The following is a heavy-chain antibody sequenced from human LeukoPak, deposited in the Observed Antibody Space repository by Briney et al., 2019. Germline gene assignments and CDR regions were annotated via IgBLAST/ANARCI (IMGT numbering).Heavy chain of an antibody. V-gene: IGHV3-21*01. D-gene: IGHD2-15*01. CDR2: ISSSSYI. Sequence: GGSLRPSCAASGFTFSSYSMNWVRQAPGKGLEWVSSISSSSYIYYADSVKGRFTISRDNAKNSLYLQMNSLRAEDTAVYYCASSGDEDYGDAFDIWGQGTMVTVSS. J-gene: IGHJ3*02. CDR3: ASSGDEDYGDAFDI. CDR1: GFTFSSYS.